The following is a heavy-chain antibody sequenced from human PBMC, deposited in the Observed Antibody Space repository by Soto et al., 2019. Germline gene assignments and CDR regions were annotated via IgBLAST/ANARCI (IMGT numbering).Heavy chain of an antibody. CDR3: ARDLSAVDTAGY. D-gene: IGHD2-2*02. CDR1: GGTFSSYT. Sequence: QVQLVQSGAEVKKPGSSVKVSCKASGGTFSSYTISWVRQAPGHGLAWMGRIIPILGIANYAQKFQGRVTITADKATSTAYMELSSLRSEDTAVYYCARDLSAVDTAGYWCQGTLVTVSS. CDR2: IIPILGIA. V-gene: IGHV1-69*08. J-gene: IGHJ4*02.